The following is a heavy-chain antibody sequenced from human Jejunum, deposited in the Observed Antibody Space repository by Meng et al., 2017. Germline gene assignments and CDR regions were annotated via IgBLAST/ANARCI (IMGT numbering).Heavy chain of an antibody. V-gene: IGHV4-61*08. D-gene: IGHD7-27*01. Sequence: QVQLQESGPGLVRPSETLSLICTVSRGSVSSAGYQWGWIRQPPGKGLEWIGYASTNYNPSLKSRVTISLDTSKNQFSLKLSSVTAADTAVYYCARDHWGSLDYWGQGSLVTVSS. CDR2: AST. J-gene: IGHJ4*02. CDR1: RGSVSSAGYQ. CDR3: ARDHWGSLDY.